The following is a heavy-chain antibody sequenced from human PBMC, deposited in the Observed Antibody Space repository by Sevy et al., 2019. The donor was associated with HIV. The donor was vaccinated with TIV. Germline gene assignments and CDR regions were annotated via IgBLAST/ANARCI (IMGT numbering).Heavy chain of an antibody. J-gene: IGHJ4*02. V-gene: IGHV5-51*01. D-gene: IGHD3-22*01. CDR3: ATSRSGYFDSSGYYIY. CDR2: IYPEDSET. CDR1: GYSFTSHW. Sequence: GESLKISCQGSGYSFTSHWIGWVRHMPGKGLEWMGIIYPEDSETRYSPSFQGQVPFSADKSISTAYLQWSSLKASDTAMYYCATSRSGYFDSSGYYIYWGQGTLVTVSS.